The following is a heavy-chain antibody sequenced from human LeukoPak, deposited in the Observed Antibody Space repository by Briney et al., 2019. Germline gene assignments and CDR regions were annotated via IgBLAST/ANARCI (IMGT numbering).Heavy chain of an antibody. J-gene: IGHJ4*02. Sequence: PGRSLRLSCAASGFTFGSYAMHWVRQAPGKGLEWVAVISYDGSNKYYADSVKGRFTISRDNSKNTLYLQMNSLRAEDTAVYYCARTTEDYDSSGYYNAPFDYWGQGTLVTVSS. CDR3: ARTTEDYDSSGYYNAPFDY. V-gene: IGHV3-30-3*01. CDR2: ISYDGSNK. D-gene: IGHD3-22*01. CDR1: GFTFGSYA.